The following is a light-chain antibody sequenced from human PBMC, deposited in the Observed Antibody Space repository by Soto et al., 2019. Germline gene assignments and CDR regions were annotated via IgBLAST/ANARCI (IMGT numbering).Light chain of an antibody. Sequence: EIVLTQSPATLSLSPGERATLSCRASQSVGSYLAWYQQKSGQAPSLLIYGASNRATGIPARFSGSGSGTDFTLTISSLEPEEFAVYYCQQRSNSWTFGQGTRVEIK. J-gene: IGKJ1*01. CDR2: GAS. V-gene: IGKV3-11*01. CDR3: QQRSNSWT. CDR1: QSVGSY.